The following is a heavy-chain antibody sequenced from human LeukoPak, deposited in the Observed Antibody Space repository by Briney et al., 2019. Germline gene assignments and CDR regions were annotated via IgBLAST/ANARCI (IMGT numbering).Heavy chain of an antibody. J-gene: IGHJ3*02. CDR3: ATDQKWELPRGDAFDI. V-gene: IGHV1-69-2*01. Sequence: GATVKISCKASGYTFTDYYMHWVQQAPGKGLEWMGRVDPEDGETIYAEKFQGRVTITADTSTDTAYMELSSLRSEDTAVYYCATDQKWELPRGDAFDIWGQGTMVTVSS. D-gene: IGHD1-26*01. CDR2: VDPEDGET. CDR1: GYTFTDYY.